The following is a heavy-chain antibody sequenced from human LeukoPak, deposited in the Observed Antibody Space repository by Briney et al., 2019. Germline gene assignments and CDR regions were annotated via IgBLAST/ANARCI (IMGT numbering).Heavy chain of an antibody. CDR2: IYPDDSDT. CDR3: AIGGDSTTSCYRCFVY. Sequence: GESLKISCKGSGYSFKNYWIGWVRPMPGKGLEWMGIIYPDDSDTRYSPSFQGQVTISADKSVSTAFLQWTSLKASDTAMYYCAIGGDSTTSCYRCFVYGGQGTLVTVSA. CDR1: GYSFKNYW. V-gene: IGHV5-51*01. J-gene: IGHJ4*02. D-gene: IGHD2-2*01.